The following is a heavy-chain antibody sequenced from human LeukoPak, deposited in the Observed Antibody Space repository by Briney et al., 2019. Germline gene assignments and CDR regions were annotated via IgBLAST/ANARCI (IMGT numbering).Heavy chain of an antibody. J-gene: IGHJ4*02. D-gene: IGHD5-24*01. Sequence: PGRSLRLSCAASGFTFSSYAMHWVRRAPGKGLEWVANINEDGSAKYYVDSVKGRFTISRDNAKRSLDLQVNSLRAEDTAVYYCTRSRRDGNDYWGQGTLVTVSS. CDR1: GFTFSSYA. CDR2: INEDGSAK. CDR3: TRSRRDGNDY. V-gene: IGHV3-7*01.